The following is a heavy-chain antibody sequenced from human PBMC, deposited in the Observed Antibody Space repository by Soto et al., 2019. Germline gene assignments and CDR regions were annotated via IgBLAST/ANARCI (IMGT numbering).Heavy chain of an antibody. Sequence: QVQLVQSGAEVKKPGASVKVSCKASGYTFSIYGINWVRQAPGQGLEWMGWIRPNNGNTKYAQNLQGRVTRTTDTSTSTAYMELKSLRSDDTAVYYCVRDLDGSGSYYTDYWGPGTLVTVSS. D-gene: IGHD3-10*01. V-gene: IGHV1-18*01. CDR2: IRPNNGNT. J-gene: IGHJ4*02. CDR3: VRDLDGSGSYYTDY. CDR1: GYTFSIYG.